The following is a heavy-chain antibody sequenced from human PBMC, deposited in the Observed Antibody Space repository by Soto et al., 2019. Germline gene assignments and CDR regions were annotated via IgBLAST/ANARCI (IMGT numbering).Heavy chain of an antibody. J-gene: IGHJ6*03. V-gene: IGHV1-18*01. CDR3: AGVRQLVGYFYYYMDV. CDR1: GYTFSNHG. Sequence: QVQLLQSGAEVKKPGASVKVSCKASGYTFSNHGITWVRQAPGQGLEWMGWIGAYNGNTHYTQSLQGRVTMTTDTSTSTAYMELRGLRSDYTAVYYCAGVRQLVGYFYYYMDVWGKGTTVTVSS. CDR2: IGAYNGNT. D-gene: IGHD6-6*01.